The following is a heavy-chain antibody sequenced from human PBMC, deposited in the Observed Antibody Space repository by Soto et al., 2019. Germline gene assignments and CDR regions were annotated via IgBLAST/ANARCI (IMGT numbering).Heavy chain of an antibody. J-gene: IGHJ4*02. CDR1: GFTFSSYG. V-gene: IGHV3-33*01. CDR2: IWYDGSNK. Sequence: GGSLRLSCAASGFTFSSYGMHWGRQGPGKGLEGVAVIWYDGSNKYYADSVKGRLTISRDNSKNTLYLQMNSLRAEDTDVYYCATVRDIVAPFDYWGQGTLVTVSS. CDR3: ATVRDIVAPFDY. D-gene: IGHD5-12*01.